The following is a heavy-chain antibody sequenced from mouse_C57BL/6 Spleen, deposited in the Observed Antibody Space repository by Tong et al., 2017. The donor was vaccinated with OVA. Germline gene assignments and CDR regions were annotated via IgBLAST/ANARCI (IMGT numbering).Heavy chain of an antibody. J-gene: IGHJ1*01. D-gene: IGHD2-1*01. CDR1: GFTFSSYG. CDR2: ISSGGSYT. Sequence: EVPLQEACAALLKPGGFLKLSCAASGFTFSSYGMSWVRQTPDKRLEWVATISSGGSYTYYPDSVKGRFTISRDNAKNTLYLQMSSLKSEDTAMYYCARPGNYWYFDVWGAGTTVNDSA. V-gene: IGHV5-6*01. CDR3: ARPGNYWYFDV.